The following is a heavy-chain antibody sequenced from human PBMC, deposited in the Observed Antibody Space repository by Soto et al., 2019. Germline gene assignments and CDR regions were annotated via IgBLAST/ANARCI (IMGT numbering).Heavy chain of an antibody. CDR3: ARAGVPTTIRNGFDI. D-gene: IGHD2-2*01. CDR1: GFTFSSYW. CDR2: INSDGSST. V-gene: IGHV3-74*01. J-gene: IGHJ3*02. Sequence: EVQLVESGGGLVQPGGSLRLSCVTSGFTFSSYWMHWVRQAPGKGLVWVARINSDGSSTNYADSVKGRFTISRDNAKNTLYLQMNSLRAEDTAVYSCARAGVPTTIRNGFDIWGLGTMVTVSS.